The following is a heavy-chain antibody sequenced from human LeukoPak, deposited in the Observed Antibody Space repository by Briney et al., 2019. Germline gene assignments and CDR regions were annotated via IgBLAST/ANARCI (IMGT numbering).Heavy chain of an antibody. CDR1: VGSISSSSYY. Sequence: PSETLSLTCTVSVGSISSSSYYWGWIRQPPGKGLEWIGSIYYSGSTYYNPSLKSRVTISVDTSKNQFSLKLSSVTAADTAVYYCARHPHYGSGSYRNYNWFDPWGQGTLVTVSS. V-gene: IGHV4-39*01. CDR3: ARHPHYGSGSYRNYNWFDP. CDR2: IYYSGST. J-gene: IGHJ5*02. D-gene: IGHD3-10*01.